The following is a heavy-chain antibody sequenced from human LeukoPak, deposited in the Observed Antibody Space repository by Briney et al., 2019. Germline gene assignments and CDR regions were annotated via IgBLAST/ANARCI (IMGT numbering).Heavy chain of an antibody. CDR3: ARHGGESIVAMILHAFDI. Sequence: SETLSLTCTVSGGSISSYSWSWLRQPPGKGLEWIGSIYYSGSTNYNPSLKSRVTMSVDTSKNQFSLKLSSVTAADTAVYYCARHGGESIVAMILHAFDIWGQGTMVTVSS. J-gene: IGHJ3*02. D-gene: IGHD5-12*01. V-gene: IGHV4-59*08. CDR1: GGSISSYS. CDR2: IYYSGST.